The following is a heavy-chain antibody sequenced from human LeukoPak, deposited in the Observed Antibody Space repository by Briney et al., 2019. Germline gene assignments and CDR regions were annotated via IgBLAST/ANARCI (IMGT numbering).Heavy chain of an antibody. CDR3: ARNAASGLDF. J-gene: IGHJ4*02. CDR1: GYTFTSYY. D-gene: IGHD3-10*01. Sequence: ASVTVSCRASGYTFTSYYMHWVRQAPGQGLEWMGFINPSGGSTSYARKFQGRITMTRDTSTSTVYMELASLRSEDTAVYYCARNAASGLDFWGQGALVAVSS. CDR2: INPSGGST. V-gene: IGHV1-46*01.